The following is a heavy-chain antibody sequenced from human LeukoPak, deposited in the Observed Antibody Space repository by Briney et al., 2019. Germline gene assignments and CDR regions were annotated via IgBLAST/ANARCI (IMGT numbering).Heavy chain of an antibody. CDR2: IYATGST. Sequence: PSETLSLTCSVSGGSISSYSWTWIRQPAGKGLEWIGRIYATGSTNFNPSLKSRVTMSVDTSKSQFSLNLSSVTAADTAVYYCARAPAGSSKYEYWGQGTLVTVSS. J-gene: IGHJ4*02. CDR3: ARAPAGSSKYEY. D-gene: IGHD6-13*01. V-gene: IGHV4-4*07. CDR1: GGSISSYS.